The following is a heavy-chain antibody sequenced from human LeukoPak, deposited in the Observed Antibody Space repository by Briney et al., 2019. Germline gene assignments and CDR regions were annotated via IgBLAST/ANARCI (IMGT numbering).Heavy chain of an antibody. CDR3: ARLGTYYDILTGYYTDY. D-gene: IGHD3-9*01. J-gene: IGHJ4*02. CDR1: GYSFTSYW. Sequence: GESLKIACKGSGYSFTSYWIGWVRQTPGKGLEWMGIIHPGGSDTRYSPSFQGQVTISADKSISTAYLQWSSLKASDTAMYYCARLGTYYDILTGYYTDYWGQGTLVTVSS. V-gene: IGHV5-51*01. CDR2: IHPGGSDT.